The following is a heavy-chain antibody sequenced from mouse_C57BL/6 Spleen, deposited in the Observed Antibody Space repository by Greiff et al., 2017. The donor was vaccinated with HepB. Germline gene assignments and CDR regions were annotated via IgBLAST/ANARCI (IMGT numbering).Heavy chain of an antibody. J-gene: IGHJ2*01. CDR3: AREGLLYYDYVY. Sequence: VKLQESGAELVKPGASVKISCKASGYAFSSYWMNWVKQRPGKGLEWIGQIYPGDGDTKYNGKFKGKATLTADKSSSTAYMQLSSLTSEDSAVYFCAREGLLYYDYVYWGQGTTLTVSS. CDR2: IYPGDGDT. V-gene: IGHV1-80*01. D-gene: IGHD2-4*01. CDR1: GYAFSSYW.